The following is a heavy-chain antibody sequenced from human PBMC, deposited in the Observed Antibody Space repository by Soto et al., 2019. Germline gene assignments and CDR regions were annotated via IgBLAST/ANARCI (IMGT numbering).Heavy chain of an antibody. CDR3: ARDGNDSSGGMDV. Sequence: GASVKVSCKASGYTFTGYYMHWVRQAPGQGLEWMGWINPNSGGTNYAQKFQGWVTMTRDTSISTAYMELSRLRSDDTAVYYCARDGNDSSGGMDVWGQGTTVTVSS. CDR1: GYTFTGYY. D-gene: IGHD3-22*01. V-gene: IGHV1-2*04. CDR2: INPNSGGT. J-gene: IGHJ6*02.